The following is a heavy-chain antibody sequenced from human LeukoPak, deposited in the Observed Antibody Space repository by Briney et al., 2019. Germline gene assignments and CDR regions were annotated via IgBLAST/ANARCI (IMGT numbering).Heavy chain of an antibody. CDR1: GFTFSSYA. V-gene: IGHV3-23*01. Sequence: GGSLRLSCAASGFTFSSYAMSWVRQAPGKGLEWVSAISGSGGSTYYADSVKGRFTISRDNSKNTLYLQMNSLRAEDTAVYHCAKVPEVVVINALFDYWGQGTLVTVSS. D-gene: IGHD3-22*01. J-gene: IGHJ4*02. CDR3: AKVPEVVVINALFDY. CDR2: ISGSGGST.